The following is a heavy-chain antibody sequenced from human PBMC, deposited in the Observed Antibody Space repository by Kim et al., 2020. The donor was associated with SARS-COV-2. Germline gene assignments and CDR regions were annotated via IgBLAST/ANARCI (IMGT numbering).Heavy chain of an antibody. Sequence: GGSLRLSCAASGFTFSSYWMHWVRQAPGKGLVWVSRINSDGSSTSYADSVKGRFTISRDNAKNTLYLQMNSLRAEDTAVYYCAREPGITMVRGDSPVDYWGQGTLVTVSS. J-gene: IGHJ4*02. CDR3: AREPGITMVRGDSPVDY. CDR2: INSDGSST. V-gene: IGHV3-74*01. CDR1: GFTFSSYW. D-gene: IGHD3-10*01.